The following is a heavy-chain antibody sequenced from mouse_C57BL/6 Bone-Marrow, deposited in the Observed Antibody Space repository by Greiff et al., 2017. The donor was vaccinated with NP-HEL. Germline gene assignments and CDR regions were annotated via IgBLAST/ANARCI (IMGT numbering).Heavy chain of an antibody. D-gene: IGHD2-5*01. CDR1: GFTFSDYG. CDR2: ISSGSSTI. J-gene: IGHJ3*01. Sequence: EVMLVESGGGLVKPGGSLKLSCAASGFTFSDYGMHWVRQAPEKGLEWVAYISSGSSTIYYADTVKGRFTISRDNAKKTLFLQMTSLRSEDTAMYYCARPAYSTSWFAYWGQGTLVTVSA. V-gene: IGHV5-17*01. CDR3: ARPAYSTSWFAY.